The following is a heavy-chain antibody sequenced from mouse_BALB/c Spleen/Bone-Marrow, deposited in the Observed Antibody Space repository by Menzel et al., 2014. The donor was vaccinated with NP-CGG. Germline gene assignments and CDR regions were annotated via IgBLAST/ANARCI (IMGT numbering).Heavy chain of an antibody. J-gene: IGHJ1*01. CDR1: GYAFSSYW. V-gene: IGHV1-80*01. D-gene: IGHD2-1*01. CDR3: ARRVYGNYRYFDV. CDR2: IYPGDGDT. Sequence: VQLQESGAELVRPGSSVKISCKASGYAFSSYWMNWVKPRPGQGLEWIGQIYPGDGDTNYNGKFKGKATLTADKSSSTAYMQLSSLTSEDSAVYFCARRVYGNYRYFDVWGAGTTVTVSS.